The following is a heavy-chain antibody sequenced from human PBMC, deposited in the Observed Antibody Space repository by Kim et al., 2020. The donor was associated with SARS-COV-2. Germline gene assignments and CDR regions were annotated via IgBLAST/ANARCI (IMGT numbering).Heavy chain of an antibody. Sequence: ASVKVSCMTSGYFFNTYDINWVRQASGQGLEWLGWVTPSTRNTGYAQKFQGRVTVTRDTSRRTAYMELRNLGYEDTAVYYCARTTSGWPNWFDSWGQGTL. J-gene: IGHJ5*01. D-gene: IGHD6-19*01. CDR3: ARTTSGWPNWFDS. V-gene: IGHV1-8*02. CDR2: VTPSTRNT. CDR1: GYFFNTYD.